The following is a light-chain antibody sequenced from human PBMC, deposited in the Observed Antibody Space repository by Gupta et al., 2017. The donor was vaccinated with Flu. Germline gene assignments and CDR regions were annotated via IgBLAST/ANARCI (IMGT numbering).Light chain of an antibody. CDR1: QSVSGSY. CDR3: QQYGSSPWT. Sequence: ERATRSCRASQSVSGSYLAWYQQKPGQAPRLLIYDASSRATGIPDRFSGSGSGTDFTLTISRLEPEDFAVYYCQQYGSSPWTFGQGTKLQIK. J-gene: IGKJ2*01. CDR2: DAS. V-gene: IGKV3-20*01.